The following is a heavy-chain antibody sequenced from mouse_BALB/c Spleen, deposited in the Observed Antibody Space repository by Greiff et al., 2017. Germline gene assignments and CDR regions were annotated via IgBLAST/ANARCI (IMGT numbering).Heavy chain of an antibody. Sequence: EVQLVESGGGLVKLGGSLKLSCAASGFTFSSYYMSWVRQTPEKRLELVAAINSNGGSTYYPDTVKGRFTISRDNAKNTLYLQMSSLKSEDTALYNCAKHGTYGNFFDYWGQGTTLTVSS. CDR2: INSNGGST. CDR1: GFTFSSYY. CDR3: AKHGTYGNFFDY. J-gene: IGHJ2*01. D-gene: IGHD2-10*02. V-gene: IGHV5-6-2*01.